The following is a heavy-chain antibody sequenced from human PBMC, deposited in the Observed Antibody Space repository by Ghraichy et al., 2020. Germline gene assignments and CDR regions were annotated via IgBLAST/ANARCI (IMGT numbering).Heavy chain of an antibody. J-gene: IGHJ4*02. CDR2: INPSGGST. D-gene: IGHD3-10*01. CDR3: ARGAAGYLGSGSPDY. Sequence: ASVKVSCKASGYTFTSYYIHWVRQAPGQGLEWLGIINPSGGSTTYAQKFQGRVTMTEDTSTSTVYMALSSLRSEDTAVYYCARGAAGYLGSGSPDYWGQGTLVTVSS. CDR1: GYTFTSYY. V-gene: IGHV1-46*03.